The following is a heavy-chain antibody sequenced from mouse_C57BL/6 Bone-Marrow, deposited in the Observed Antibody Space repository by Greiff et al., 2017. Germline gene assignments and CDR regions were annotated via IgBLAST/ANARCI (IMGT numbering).Heavy chain of an antibody. V-gene: IGHV14-4*01. J-gene: IGHJ2*01. CDR1: GFNIKDDY. D-gene: IGHD2-5*01. CDR2: IDPETGGT. CDR3: TISNYDYFDY. Sequence: EVQLQQSGAELVRPGASVTLSCTASGFNIKDDYMHWVKQRPEQGLEWIGWIDPETGGTAYASKFQGKATITADTSSNPAYLQLSNLSSEDTAVYYCTISNYDYFDYWGQGTTLTVAS.